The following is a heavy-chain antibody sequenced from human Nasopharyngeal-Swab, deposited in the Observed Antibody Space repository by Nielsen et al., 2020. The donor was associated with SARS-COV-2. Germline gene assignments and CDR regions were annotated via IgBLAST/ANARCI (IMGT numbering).Heavy chain of an antibody. D-gene: IGHD1-26*01. J-gene: IGHJ3*02. CDR3: ARDQAGATWAPGAFDI. Sequence: SETLSLTCTVSGGSISSGGYYWSWIRQHPGKGLEWIGYIYYSGSTYYNPSLKSLVTLSVDTSKNQFSLKLSSVTAADTAVYYCARDQAGATWAPGAFDIWGQGTMVTVSS. CDR2: IYYSGST. V-gene: IGHV4-31*01. CDR1: GGSISSGGYY.